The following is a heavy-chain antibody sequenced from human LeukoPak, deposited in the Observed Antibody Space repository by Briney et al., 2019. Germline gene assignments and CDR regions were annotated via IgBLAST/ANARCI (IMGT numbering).Heavy chain of an antibody. Sequence: GGSLRLSCVVSGFYFSGFSMSGVRQAPGKGLEWVAIMNEYGFDIFYVDSVKGRFIISRDNARNSLYLQMNNLRAEDSAVYYCARPRGCGSARCNNFDYWGQGTLVTVSS. CDR3: ARPRGCGSARCNNFDY. V-gene: IGHV3-7*01. J-gene: IGHJ4*02. CDR1: GFYFSGFS. D-gene: IGHD2-2*01. CDR2: MNEYGFDI.